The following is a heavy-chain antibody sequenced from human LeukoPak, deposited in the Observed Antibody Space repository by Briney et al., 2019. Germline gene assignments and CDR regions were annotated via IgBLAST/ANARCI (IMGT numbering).Heavy chain of an antibody. CDR1: GFTFGDHA. D-gene: IGHD4-17*01. CDR3: AREDGEGFDP. V-gene: IGHV3-21*01. CDR2: ISSSSSKM. J-gene: IGHJ5*02. Sequence: PGRSLRLSCTASGFTFGDHAMSWVRQAPGKGLEWVSSISSSSSKMYYADSVKGRFTISRDNAKNSLYLQMNSLRAEDTAVYYCAREDGEGFDPWGQGTLVTVSS.